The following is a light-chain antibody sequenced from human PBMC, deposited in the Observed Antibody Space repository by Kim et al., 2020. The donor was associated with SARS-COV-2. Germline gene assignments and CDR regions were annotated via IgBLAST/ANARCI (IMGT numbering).Light chain of an antibody. CDR3: QQCAHSPLT. J-gene: IGKJ4*01. V-gene: IGKV3-20*01. CDR1: QTVTSNY. Sequence: EIVLTQSPGTLSLSPGERATLSCRASQTVTSNYLAWYQQKPGQTPRLLIYDASYRATGIPDRFSGSGSGTDFTLTISRLEPEDFAVYYCQQCAHSPLTFGGWTKVDIK. CDR2: DAS.